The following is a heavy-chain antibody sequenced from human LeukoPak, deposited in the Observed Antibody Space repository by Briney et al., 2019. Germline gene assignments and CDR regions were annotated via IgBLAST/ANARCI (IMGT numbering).Heavy chain of an antibody. CDR1: GDSISSYY. CDR2: IYYSGST. V-gene: IGHV4-59*01. CDR3: ARAVSGRFDY. J-gene: IGHJ4*02. Sequence: SETLSLTCTVSGDSISSYYWSWIRQPPGKGLEWIGHIYYSGSTNYNPSLNSRVTISVDTSKSQFSLKLSSVTAADTAMYYCARAVSGRFDYWGQGTLVTVSS. D-gene: IGHD6-19*01.